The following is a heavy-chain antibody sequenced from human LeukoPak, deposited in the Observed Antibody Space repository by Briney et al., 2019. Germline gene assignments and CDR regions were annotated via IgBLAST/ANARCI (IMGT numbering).Heavy chain of an antibody. CDR3: ARGGKKWELSN. CDR2: IWYDGSNK. V-gene: IGHV3-33*08. CDR1: GFSFSTYS. J-gene: IGHJ4*02. D-gene: IGHD1-26*01. Sequence: PGGSLRLSCAASGFSFSTYSMTWVRQAPGKGLEWVAVIWYDGSNKYYADSVKGRFTISRDNSKNTLYLQMNSLRAEDTAVYYCARGGKKWELSNWGQGTLVTVSS.